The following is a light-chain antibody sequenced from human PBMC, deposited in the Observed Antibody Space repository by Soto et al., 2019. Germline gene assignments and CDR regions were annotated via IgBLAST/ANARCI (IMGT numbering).Light chain of an antibody. CDR1: QGISSY. Sequence: IQLTQSPSFLSASVGDRVTITCLASQGISSYLAWYQQKPGKAPKLLIYAASTLQTGVPSRFSGSGSGTEFTLTISSLQPEDFATYYCQQINSYPLTFGGGTKVDIK. J-gene: IGKJ4*01. CDR3: QQINSYPLT. CDR2: AAS. V-gene: IGKV1-9*01.